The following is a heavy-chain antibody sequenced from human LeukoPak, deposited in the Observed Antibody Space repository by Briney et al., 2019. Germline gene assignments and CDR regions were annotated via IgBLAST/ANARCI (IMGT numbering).Heavy chain of an antibody. Sequence: GGSLRLSCAASGFTVTVSTKYMSWVRPAPGKGLEWVSIIYSDGATNYADSVKGRFTISRDNSKNTLYQQMNSLRAEDAAVYYCAKDLGITGTKGNAFDIWGQGTMVTVSS. CDR2: IYSDGAT. D-gene: IGHD1-20*01. V-gene: IGHV3-66*01. CDR3: AKDLGITGTKGNAFDI. J-gene: IGHJ3*02. CDR1: GFTVTVSTKY.